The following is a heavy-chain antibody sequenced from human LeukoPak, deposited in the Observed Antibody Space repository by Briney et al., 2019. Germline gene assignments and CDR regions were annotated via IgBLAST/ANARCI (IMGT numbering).Heavy chain of an antibody. V-gene: IGHV3-9*01. J-gene: IGHJ5*02. CDR3: ARDVGADYGDYAPGCGDCYADWFDP. D-gene: IGHD4-17*01. CDR1: GFTFDDYA. Sequence: GGSLRLSCAASGFTFDDYAMHWVRQAPGKGLEWVSGISWNSGSIGYADSVKGRFTISRDNAKNSLYLQMNSLRAEDTAVYYCARDVGADYGDYAPGCGDCYADWFDPWGQGTLVTVSS. CDR2: ISWNSGSI.